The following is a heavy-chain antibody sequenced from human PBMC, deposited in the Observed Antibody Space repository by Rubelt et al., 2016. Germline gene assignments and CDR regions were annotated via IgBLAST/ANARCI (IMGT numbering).Heavy chain of an antibody. D-gene: IGHD4-17*01. V-gene: IGHV4-4*02. CDR2: HSGST. Sequence: HSGSTNYNPSLKSRVTISVDTSKNQFSLKLSSVTAADTAVYYCARGGIYGDYAYYFDYWGQGTLVTVSS. CDR3: ARGGIYGDYAYYFDY. J-gene: IGHJ4*02.